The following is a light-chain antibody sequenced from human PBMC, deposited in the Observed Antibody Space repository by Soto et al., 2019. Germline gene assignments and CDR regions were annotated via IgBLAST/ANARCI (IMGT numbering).Light chain of an antibody. CDR2: GAS. CDR1: QDISDY. J-gene: IGKJ5*01. V-gene: IGKV1-39*01. Sequence: DIQMTQSPSSLSASVGDRVTITCRASQDISDYLTWYQQRPGNAPKVLVYGASSVQSGVPSRFRGSGAGTDFTLTITTLQPEDFGTYYCQQSYSNVITFGQGTRLKIK. CDR3: QQSYSNVIT.